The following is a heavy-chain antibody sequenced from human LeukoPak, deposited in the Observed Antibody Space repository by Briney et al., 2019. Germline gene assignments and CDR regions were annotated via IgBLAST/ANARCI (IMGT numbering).Heavy chain of an antibody. D-gene: IGHD3-10*01. CDR3: ARTYYYGSGSYHNGAFDI. Sequence: PSETLSLTCAVYGGSFSGYYWSWIRQPPGKGLEWIGEINHSGSTNYNPSLKSRVTISVDTSKNQFSLKLSSVTAADTAVYYCARTYYYGSGSYHNGAFDIWGQGTMVTVSS. V-gene: IGHV4-34*01. J-gene: IGHJ3*02. CDR2: INHSGST. CDR1: GGSFSGYY.